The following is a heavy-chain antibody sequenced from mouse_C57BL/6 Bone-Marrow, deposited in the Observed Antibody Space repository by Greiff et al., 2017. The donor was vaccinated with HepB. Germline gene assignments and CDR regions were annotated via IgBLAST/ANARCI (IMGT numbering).Heavy chain of an antibody. CDR1: GYTFTNYW. V-gene: IGHV1-63*01. Sequence: QVQLQQSGAELVRPGTSVKLSCKASGYTFTNYWIGWAKQRPGHGLEWIGEIYPAGGYTHYNQKFKGKATLTADKSSSTAYMQFSSLTSEDSAIYYCARKNDRGSSYLFFDYWGQGTTLTVSS. CDR3: ARKNDRGSSYLFFDY. J-gene: IGHJ2*01. CDR2: IYPAGGYT. D-gene: IGHD1-1*01.